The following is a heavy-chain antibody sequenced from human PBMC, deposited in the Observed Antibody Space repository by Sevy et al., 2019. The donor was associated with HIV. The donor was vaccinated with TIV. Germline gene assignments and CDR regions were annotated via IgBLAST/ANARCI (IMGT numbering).Heavy chain of an antibody. CDR1: GGSFSGYY. CDR2: INHSGST. Sequence: SETLSLTCAVHGGSFSGYYWNWIRQPPGKGLEWIGEINHSGSTNYNPSLKSRVTISVDTSKNQFSLKLSSVTAADTAVYYCARSPHIVVVPGAPSWFDPWGQGTLVTVSS. D-gene: IGHD2-2*01. V-gene: IGHV4-34*01. CDR3: ARSPHIVVVPGAPSWFDP. J-gene: IGHJ5*02.